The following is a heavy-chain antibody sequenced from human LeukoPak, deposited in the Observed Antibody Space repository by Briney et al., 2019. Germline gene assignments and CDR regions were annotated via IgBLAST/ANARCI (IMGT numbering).Heavy chain of an antibody. CDR1: GFTFDDYA. CDR3: ARDPSGWFGEFNFDY. J-gene: IGHJ4*02. D-gene: IGHD3-10*01. V-gene: IGHV3-9*01. CDR2: ISWNSGSI. Sequence: PGGSLRLSCAASGFTFDDYAMHWVRQAPGKGLEWVSGISWNSGSIGYADSVKGRFTISRDNAKNSLYLQMNSLRAEDTAVYYCARDPSGWFGEFNFDYWGQGTLVTVSS.